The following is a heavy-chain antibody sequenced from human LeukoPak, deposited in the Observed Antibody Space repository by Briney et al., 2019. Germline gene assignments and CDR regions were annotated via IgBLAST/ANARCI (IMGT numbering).Heavy chain of an antibody. V-gene: IGHV4-59*01. D-gene: IGHD3-16*02. CDR3: ARYSLYDYVWGSYRQTFAFDY. Sequence: SETLSLTCAVSSYSISNGYYWGWIRQPPGKGLEWIGYIYNSGSTNYNPSLKSRVTISLDTSKNQFSLKLSSVTAADTAVYYCARYSLYDYVWGSYRQTFAFDYWGQGTLVTVSS. J-gene: IGHJ4*02. CDR2: IYNSGST. CDR1: SYSISNGYY.